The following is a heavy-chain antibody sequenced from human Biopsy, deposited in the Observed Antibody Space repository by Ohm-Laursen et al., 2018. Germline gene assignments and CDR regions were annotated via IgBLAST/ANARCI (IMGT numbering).Heavy chain of an antibody. CDR1: GYTFTGHY. CDR2: TNPHSGTT. CDR3: AKGQDLRGGAEYFQH. J-gene: IGHJ1*01. Sequence: SVYASCMASGYTFTGHYLHWVRQVPGQGLEWIGWTNPHSGTTKFAQDFQGRVTMTRDTSITTAYMELRRLRSDDTAVYYFAKGQDLRGGAEYFQHWGQGALVTVSS. D-gene: IGHD2-15*01. V-gene: IGHV1-2*02.